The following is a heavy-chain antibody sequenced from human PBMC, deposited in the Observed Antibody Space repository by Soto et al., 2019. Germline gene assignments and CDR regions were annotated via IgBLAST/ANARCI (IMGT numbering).Heavy chain of an antibody. D-gene: IGHD5-12*01. V-gene: IGHV3-53*01. J-gene: IGHJ4*02. CDR1: GFTVRANY. Sequence: EVQLVESGGGLIQPGGSLRLSCAVSGFTVRANYMSWVRQAPGKGLEWVSVIYSGCTTYYADSVKGGFIISRDISKNTLYLQMHILRAEDTAVYYCHGYGYWGQGTLVTVSS. CDR2: IYSGCTT. CDR3: HGYGY.